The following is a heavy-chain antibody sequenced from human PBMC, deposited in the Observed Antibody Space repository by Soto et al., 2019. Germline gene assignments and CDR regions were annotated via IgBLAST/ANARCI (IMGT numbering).Heavy chain of an antibody. Sequence: GGSLRLSCAASGFTFSGYWMHWVRQAPGKGLVWVSRINSDGSSTSYADSVKGRFTISRDNAKNTLYLQMNSLSAEDTAVYYCAGGRPGGWFDPWGQGTLVTV. J-gene: IGHJ5*02. CDR1: GFTFSGYW. CDR3: AGGRPGGWFDP. D-gene: IGHD1-26*01. CDR2: INSDGSST. V-gene: IGHV3-74*01.